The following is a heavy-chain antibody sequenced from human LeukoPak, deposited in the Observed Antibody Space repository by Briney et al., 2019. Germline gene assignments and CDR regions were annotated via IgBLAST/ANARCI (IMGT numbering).Heavy chain of an antibody. Sequence: SVKVSCKASGGTFSSYTISWVRQAPGQGLEWMGRITPILGIANYAQKFQGRVTITADKSTSTAYMELSSLRSEDTAVYYCARVRRDGYDELDYWGQGTLVTVSS. CDR1: GGTFSSYT. CDR2: ITPILGIA. V-gene: IGHV1-69*02. CDR3: ARVRRDGYDELDY. J-gene: IGHJ4*02. D-gene: IGHD5-24*01.